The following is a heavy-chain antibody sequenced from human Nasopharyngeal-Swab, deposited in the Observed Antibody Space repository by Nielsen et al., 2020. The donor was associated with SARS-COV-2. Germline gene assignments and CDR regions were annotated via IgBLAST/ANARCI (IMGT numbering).Heavy chain of an antibody. CDR2: ISGSSGTI. CDR1: GFSGYD. Sequence: GGSLRLSCAVSGFSGYDMNWVRQAPGKGLECLSYISGSSGTIYYADSVKGRFTISRDNAKKSLFLQMNSPRAEDTAVYYCASEHPAEYALDVWGLGTTVTVS. CDR3: ASEHPAEYALDV. J-gene: IGHJ6*02. V-gene: IGHV3-48*04.